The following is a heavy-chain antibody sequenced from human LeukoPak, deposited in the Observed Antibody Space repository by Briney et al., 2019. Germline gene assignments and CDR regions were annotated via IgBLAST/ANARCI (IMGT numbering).Heavy chain of an antibody. CDR3: AIETGTVMTDAFEI. D-gene: IGHD5-18*01. J-gene: IGHJ3*02. Sequence: PGRSLRLSCAASGFTFDDYAMHWVRQAPGKGLEWVSGISWNGGSIGYADSVKGRFTISRDNAKNSLYLQMNSLRAEDMALYYCAIETGTVMTDAFEIWGRGEWCPSLQ. V-gene: IGHV3-9*03. CDR2: ISWNGGSI. CDR1: GFTFDDYA.